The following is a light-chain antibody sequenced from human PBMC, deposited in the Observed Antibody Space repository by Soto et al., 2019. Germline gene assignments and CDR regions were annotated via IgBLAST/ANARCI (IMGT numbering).Light chain of an antibody. V-gene: IGKV1-5*01. CDR1: QSISSW. J-gene: IGKJ5*01. CDR3: QQYNTYST. CDR2: DAS. Sequence: DIQMTQSPSTLSASVLDRVTITCRASQSISSWLAWYQQKPGKAPKLLIYDASSLESGVPSRFSGSGSGTEFTLTISSLQPDDFATYYCQQYNTYSTFGQGTRLEIK.